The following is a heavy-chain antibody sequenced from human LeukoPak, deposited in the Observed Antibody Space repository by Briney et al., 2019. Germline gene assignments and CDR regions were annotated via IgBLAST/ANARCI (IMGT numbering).Heavy chain of an antibody. CDR3: ARRSAFWKSLDF. Sequence: SETLSLTCTVSGGSISSDNYYWGWTRQSPGKGLEWIASVYYTGPTYYTPSLTTRATISVDTSKNQFSLKLSSVTAADTAVYYCARRSAFWKSLDFWGQGTLVTVSS. J-gene: IGHJ4*02. V-gene: IGHV4-39*01. D-gene: IGHD3-3*01. CDR2: VYYTGPT. CDR1: GGSISSDNYY.